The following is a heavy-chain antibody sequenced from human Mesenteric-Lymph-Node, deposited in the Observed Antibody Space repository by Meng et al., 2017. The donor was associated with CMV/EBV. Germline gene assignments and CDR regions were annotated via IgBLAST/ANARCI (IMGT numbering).Heavy chain of an antibody. V-gene: IGHV3-48*03. J-gene: IGHJ6*02. CDR1: RLSFSNYE. CDR2: ISRSGDTI. Sequence: GESLKISCATSRLSFSNYEMNWVRQAPGKGLEWVSHISRSGDTIYYADSVRGRLTISRDNGKKSLYLQMNSLRAEDTAVYYCAGGYCSTTNCLLNYYYYGMDVWGQGTTVTVSS. D-gene: IGHD2-2*01. CDR3: AGGYCSTTNCLLNYYYYGMDV.